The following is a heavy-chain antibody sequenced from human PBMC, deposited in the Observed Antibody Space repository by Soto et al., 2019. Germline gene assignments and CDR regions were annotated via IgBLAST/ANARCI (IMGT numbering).Heavy chain of an antibody. J-gene: IGHJ6*02. CDR2: SWYDGKT. CDR1: GITLAAHG. V-gene: IGHV3-33*01. Sequence: QEQLVESGGGMVHPGTSLRLSCVTSGITLAAHGMHWVRQAPGKGLEWVALSWYDGKTFYGDSVKGRFTISRVTSTVFLDMRSLRPDDTAVYFCARVRNNNDKRLDVWGQGTTVIVS. D-gene: IGHD2-8*01. CDR3: ARVRNNNDKRLDV.